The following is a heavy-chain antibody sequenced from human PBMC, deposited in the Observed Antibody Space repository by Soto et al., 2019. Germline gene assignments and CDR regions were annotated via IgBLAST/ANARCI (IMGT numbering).Heavy chain of an antibody. D-gene: IGHD1-1*01. Sequence: QVHLVQSGGEVRKPGASVKVSCEASGYRFSSYSISWVRQVPGQGLEWMGWVSAYSSNTNSAQKFHGRVTLTMDTSSSTVYKELRGLTSDDTAVYYCARGHWNSDYFAGMDVWGHGTTVIVSS. CDR2: VSAYSSNT. CDR3: ARGHWNSDYFAGMDV. CDR1: GYRFSSYS. J-gene: IGHJ6*02. V-gene: IGHV1-18*01.